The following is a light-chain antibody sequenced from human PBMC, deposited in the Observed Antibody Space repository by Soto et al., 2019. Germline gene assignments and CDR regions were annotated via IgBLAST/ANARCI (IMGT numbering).Light chain of an antibody. Sequence: QSVLTQPASVSGSPGQSITISCTGTSSDVGGYKYVSWYQQHPGNAPKLIIYEVSHWPSGVSNRFSGSKSGNTASLTISGLQAEDEADYYCSSYTSSNTVLFGRGTKVTVL. V-gene: IGLV2-14*01. CDR1: SSDVGGYKY. CDR2: EVS. J-gene: IGLJ2*01. CDR3: SSYTSSNTVL.